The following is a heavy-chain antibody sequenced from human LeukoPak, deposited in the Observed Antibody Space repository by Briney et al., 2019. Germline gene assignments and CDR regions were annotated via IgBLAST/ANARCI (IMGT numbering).Heavy chain of an antibody. CDR2: IYHSGST. CDR3: AKDIACSGGSCYGFDY. V-gene: IGHV4-4*02. CDR1: GGSISSSNW. Sequence: PSGTLSLTCAASGGSISSSNWWSWVRQPPGKGLEWIGEIYHSGSTNYNPSLKSRVTISVDKSKNQFSLKLSSVTAADTAVYYCAKDIACSGGSCYGFDYWGQGTLVTVSS. J-gene: IGHJ4*02. D-gene: IGHD2-15*01.